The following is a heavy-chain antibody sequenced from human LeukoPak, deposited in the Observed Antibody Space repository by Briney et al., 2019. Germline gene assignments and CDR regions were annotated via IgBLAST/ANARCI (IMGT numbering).Heavy chain of an antibody. V-gene: IGHV1-24*01. D-gene: IGHD6-13*01. CDR1: GYTLTELS. CDR2: FDPEDGET. Sequence: ASVNVSYTVSGYTLTELSMHWVRQAPGKGLEWMGGFDPEDGETIYAHNSHGRVTITDDTSTSPAYIELSSLRSEDTAVYYCATGPIAAAGIWVFGKRVAKDYWGQGTLVTVSS. CDR3: ATGPIAAAGIWVFGKRVAKDY. J-gene: IGHJ4*02.